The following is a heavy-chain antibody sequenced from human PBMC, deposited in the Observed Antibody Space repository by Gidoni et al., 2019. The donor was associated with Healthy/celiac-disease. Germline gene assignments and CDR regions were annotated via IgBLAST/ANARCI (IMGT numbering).Heavy chain of an antibody. CDR2: IIPIFGTA. V-gene: IGHV1-69*01. J-gene: IGHJ6*03. Sequence: QVQLVQSGAEVKKPGSSVKVSCKASGGTFSSYAISWVRQAPGQGLEWMGGIIPIFGTANYAQKFQGRVTITADESTSTAYMELSSLRSEDTAVYYCARGRDRIEYDVSGDYYYYYMDVWGKGTTVTVSS. CDR3: ARGRDRIEYDVSGDYYYYYMDV. CDR1: GGTFSSYA. D-gene: IGHD3-10*01.